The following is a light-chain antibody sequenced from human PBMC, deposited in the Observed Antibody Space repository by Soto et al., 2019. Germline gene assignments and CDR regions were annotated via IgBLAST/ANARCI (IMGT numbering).Light chain of an antibody. CDR2: DVF. Sequence: QSVLTQDASVSGSPGQSITISCTGTSSDVGGFNYVSWYQPHPGKAPKLMIYDVFTRPSGVSNRFSGSKSGNTASLTISALQAEDEADYYCTSWTSTSTYVFGSGTKLTVL. V-gene: IGLV2-14*03. J-gene: IGLJ1*01. CDR3: TSWTSTSTYV. CDR1: SSDVGGFNY.